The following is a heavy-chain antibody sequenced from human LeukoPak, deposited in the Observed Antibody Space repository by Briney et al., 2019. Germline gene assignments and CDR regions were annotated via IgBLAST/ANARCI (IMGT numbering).Heavy chain of an antibody. D-gene: IGHD4-17*01. J-gene: IGHJ4*02. CDR3: ATMTTYDY. CDR1: GFTFSSYW. Sequence: PGRSLRLSCAASGFTFSSYWMTWVRQAPGKGLEWVANINQDGGEKYYVDSVKGRFTISRDNAKNSLYLQMSSLRAEDTAVYYCATMTTYDYWGQGTLVTVSS. CDR2: INQDGGEK. V-gene: IGHV3-7*01.